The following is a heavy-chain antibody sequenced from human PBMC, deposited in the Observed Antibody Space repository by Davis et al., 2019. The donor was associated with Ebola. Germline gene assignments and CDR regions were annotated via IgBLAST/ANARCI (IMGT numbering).Heavy chain of an antibody. CDR1: GFTFSSYW. CDR3: AKSVDSLYYYAMDV. V-gene: IGHV3-23*01. D-gene: IGHD4-11*01. J-gene: IGHJ6*02. CDR2: ISGSGGST. Sequence: GESLKISCAASGFTFSSYWMSWVRQAPGKGLEWVSAISGSGGSTYYADSVKGRFTISRDNSKNTLYLQLNSLRAEDTAVYYCAKSVDSLYYYAMDVWGQGTTVTVSS.